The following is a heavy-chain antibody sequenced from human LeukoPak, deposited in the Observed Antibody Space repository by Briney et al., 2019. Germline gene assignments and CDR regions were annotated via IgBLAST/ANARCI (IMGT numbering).Heavy chain of an antibody. CDR1: GFTFSSYS. V-gene: IGHV3-21*01. J-gene: IGHJ3*02. CDR3: ARDLSIAARYDAFDI. Sequence: PGGSLRLSCAASGFTFSSYSMNWVRQAPGKGLEWVSSISSSSSYIYYADSVKGRFTISRDNAKNSLYLQMNSLRAEDTAVYYCARDLSIAARYDAFDIWGQGTMVTASS. D-gene: IGHD6-6*01. CDR2: ISSSSSYI.